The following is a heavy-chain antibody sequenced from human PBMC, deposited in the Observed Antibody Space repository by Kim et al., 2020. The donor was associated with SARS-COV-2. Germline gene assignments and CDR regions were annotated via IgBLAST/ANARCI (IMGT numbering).Heavy chain of an antibody. CDR1: GFTFSTYA. Sequence: GGSLRLSCAASGFTFSTYAMGWVRQSPGKGLEWVSAVTGSGGSTYHADSVKGRFTISRDNSKNTLYLLMNSLRAEDTAGYYCARRVGGSIDYWGQGTLVT. V-gene: IGHV3-23*01. CDR2: VTGSGGST. D-gene: IGHD1-26*01. J-gene: IGHJ4*02. CDR3: ARRVGGSIDY.